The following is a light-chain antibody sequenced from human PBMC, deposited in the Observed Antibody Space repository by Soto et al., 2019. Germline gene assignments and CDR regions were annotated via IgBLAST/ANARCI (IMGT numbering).Light chain of an antibody. J-gene: IGKJ3*01. V-gene: IGKV1-39*01. CDR1: QSISNY. CDR2: AAS. Sequence: DIQMTQSPSSLSASVGDRVTITCRASQSISNYLNWYQQKPGKAPKLLIYAASSLQSGVPSRFSGSGSGTDFTLTVSSLQPEDFAPYYCQQSYSTRFTFGPGTKVDIK. CDR3: QQSYSTRFT.